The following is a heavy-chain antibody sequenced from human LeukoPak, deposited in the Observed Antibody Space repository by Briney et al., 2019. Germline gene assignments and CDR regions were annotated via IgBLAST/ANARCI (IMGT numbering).Heavy chain of an antibody. J-gene: IGHJ5*02. V-gene: IGHV5-51*01. Sequence: GESLKISCQGSGYSFTSYWIGWVRQMPGEGLEWMGIIYPGDSDTRYSPSFQGQVTISADKSISTAYLQWSSLKASDTAMYYCARSGLDGSGSYFNWFDPWGQGTLVTVSS. CDR2: IYPGDSDT. CDR1: GYSFTSYW. CDR3: ARSGLDGSGSYFNWFDP. D-gene: IGHD3-10*01.